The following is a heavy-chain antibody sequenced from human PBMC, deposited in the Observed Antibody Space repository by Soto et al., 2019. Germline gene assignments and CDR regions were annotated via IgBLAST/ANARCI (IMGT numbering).Heavy chain of an antibody. V-gene: IGHV3-21*01. CDR3: ARDEKTDGEITIFGVVLLDAFDI. CDR1: GFTFSSYS. J-gene: IGHJ3*02. CDR2: ISSSSSYI. D-gene: IGHD3-3*01. Sequence: PGGSLRLSCAASGFTFSSYSMNWVRQAPGKGLEWVSSISSSSSYIYYADSVKGRFTISRDNAKNSLYLQMNSLRAEDTAVYYCARDEKTDGEITIFGVVLLDAFDIWGQGTMVTVSS.